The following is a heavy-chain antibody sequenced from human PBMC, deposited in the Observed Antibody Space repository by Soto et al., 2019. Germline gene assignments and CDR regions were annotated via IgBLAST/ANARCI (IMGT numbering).Heavy chain of an antibody. CDR2: IRSKANSYAT. Sequence: GGSLRLSCAASGFTFSGSAMHWVRQASGKGLEWVGRIRSKANSYATAYAASVKGKFTISSEDSKTTADLQMNSLKTEDMAVYYCTEGSDSGTTGTLGDYYYYYYMDVWGKGTTVTVSS. D-gene: IGHD1-1*01. V-gene: IGHV3-73*01. CDR1: GFTFSGSA. CDR3: TEGSDSGTTGTLGDYYYYYYMDV. J-gene: IGHJ6*03.